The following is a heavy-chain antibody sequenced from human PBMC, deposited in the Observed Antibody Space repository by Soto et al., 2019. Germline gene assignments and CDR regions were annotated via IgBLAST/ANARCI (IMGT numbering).Heavy chain of an antibody. V-gene: IGHV1-46*01. D-gene: IGHD2-21*02. Sequence: ASVKVSCKASGYTFTNHYMHWARQAPGQGLEWMGVIHYSGATPNYAQKFHGRVTMTRDTSTSTAYVELSSLTSDDTALFYCARGGRDCATIEGFDFWGQGTLVTVSS. CDR3: ARGGRDCATIEGFDF. CDR2: IHYSGATP. J-gene: IGHJ4*02. CDR1: GYTFTNHY.